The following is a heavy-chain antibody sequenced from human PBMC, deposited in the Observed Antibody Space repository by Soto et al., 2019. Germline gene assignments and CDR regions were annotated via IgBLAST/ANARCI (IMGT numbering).Heavy chain of an antibody. CDR2: ISYDGSNK. CDR3: ARETGGSYGY. Sequence: LRLSCAASGFTFSSYGMHWVRQAPGKGLEWVAVISYDGSNKYYADSVKGRFTISRDNSKNTLYLQMNSLRVDDTAVYYCARETGGSYGYWGQGTLVTVSS. D-gene: IGHD1-26*01. CDR1: GFTFSSYG. J-gene: IGHJ4*02. V-gene: IGHV3-30*03.